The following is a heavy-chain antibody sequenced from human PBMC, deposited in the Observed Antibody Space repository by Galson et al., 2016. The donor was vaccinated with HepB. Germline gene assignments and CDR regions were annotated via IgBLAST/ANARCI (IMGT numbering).Heavy chain of an antibody. J-gene: IGHJ4*02. D-gene: IGHD2-2*01. CDR1: GASISSSDW. V-gene: IGHV4-4*02. CDR3: AGDVVPAAMGDY. Sequence: SETLSLTCAVSGASISSSDWWTWVRQPPGQGLEWIGQIFHSGRVNYTPSLASRVTISVDTSNNHFSLNLSSVTAADTAVYYCAGDVVPAAMGDYWGQGTLVTVSS. CDR2: IFHSGRV.